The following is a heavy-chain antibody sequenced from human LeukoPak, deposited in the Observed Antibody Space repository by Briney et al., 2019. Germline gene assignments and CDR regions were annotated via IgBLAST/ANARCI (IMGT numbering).Heavy chain of an antibody. CDR3: AKMEMATITGGGSVDI. CDR2: IRYDGSNK. J-gene: IGHJ3*02. CDR1: GFTFSSYG. D-gene: IGHD5-24*01. V-gene: IGHV3-30*02. Sequence: GGSLRLSCAASGFTFSSYGMHWVRQAPGKWLEWVAFIRYDGSNKYYADSVKGRFTISRDNSKNTLYLQMNSLRAEDTAVYYCAKMEMATITGGGSVDIWGQGTMVTVSS.